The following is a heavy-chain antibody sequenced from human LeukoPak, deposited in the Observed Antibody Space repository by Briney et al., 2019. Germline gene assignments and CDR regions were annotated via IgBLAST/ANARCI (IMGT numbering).Heavy chain of an antibody. CDR3: ARGLYDSSGYLFDY. Sequence: SETLSLTCTVSGGPISSGGYYWSWIRQHPGKGLEWIGYIYYSGSTYYNPSLKSRVTISVDTSKNQFSRKLSSVTAADTAVYYCARGLYDSSGYLFDYWGQGTLVTVSS. CDR2: IYYSGST. CDR1: GGPISSGGYY. J-gene: IGHJ4*02. V-gene: IGHV4-31*03. D-gene: IGHD3-22*01.